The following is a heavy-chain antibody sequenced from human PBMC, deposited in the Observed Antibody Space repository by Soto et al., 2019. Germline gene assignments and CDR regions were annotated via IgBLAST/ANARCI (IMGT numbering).Heavy chain of an antibody. V-gene: IGHV3-11*01. CDR1: GFAFSDHY. CDR3: GTAPHQSYYYYGIEV. J-gene: IGHJ6*02. Sequence: QVQLIESGGDLVKPGGSLRLSCEASGFAFSDHYLTWIRQAPGKGLVWVSHISTSGGTIYYADSVKGRFTISRDNAKNSLYLQMNSLRAEDTAVYYCGTAPHQSYYYYGIEVWGQGTTVTVSS. CDR2: ISTSGGTI.